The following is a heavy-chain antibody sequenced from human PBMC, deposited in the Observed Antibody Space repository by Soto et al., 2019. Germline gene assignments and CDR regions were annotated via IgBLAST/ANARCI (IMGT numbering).Heavy chain of an antibody. Sequence: ASVKVSCKASGYTFTGYYMHWVRQAPGQGLEWMGWINPNSGGTNYAQKFQGWVTMTRDTSISTAYMELSRLRSDDTAVYYCARERESRIAARPGFENEAFDIWGQGTMVTVSS. J-gene: IGHJ3*02. CDR2: INPNSGGT. D-gene: IGHD6-6*01. V-gene: IGHV1-2*04. CDR1: GYTFTGYY. CDR3: ARERESRIAARPGFENEAFDI.